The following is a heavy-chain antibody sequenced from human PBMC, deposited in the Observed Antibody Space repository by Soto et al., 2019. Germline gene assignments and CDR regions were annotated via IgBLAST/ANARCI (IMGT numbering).Heavy chain of an antibody. D-gene: IGHD4-4*01. CDR2: IYPGDSDT. CDR3: ARHPDDYSNYNYYGMDV. Sequence: GESLKISCKGSGYSFTSYWIGWVRQMPGKGLEWMGIIYPGDSDTRYSPSFQGQVTISADKSISTAYLQWSSLKASDTAMHYCARHPDDYSNYNYYGMDVWGQGTTVTVSS. J-gene: IGHJ6*02. V-gene: IGHV5-51*01. CDR1: GYSFTSYW.